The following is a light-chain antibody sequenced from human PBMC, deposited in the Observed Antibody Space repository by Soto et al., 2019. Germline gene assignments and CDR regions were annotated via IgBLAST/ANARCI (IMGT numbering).Light chain of an antibody. CDR2: WAS. J-gene: IGKJ4*02. V-gene: IGKV4-1*01. CDR1: QSVLYSSNNKNY. CDR3: QHHYSTPPA. Sequence: DIVMTQSPDSLAVSLGERATINCKSSQSVLYSSNNKNYLTWYQQKPGQPPRLPIYWASTRESGVPDRFSGSGSGTDFTLTISSLQAEDVEVYYCQHHYSTPPAFGGGTKVEIK.